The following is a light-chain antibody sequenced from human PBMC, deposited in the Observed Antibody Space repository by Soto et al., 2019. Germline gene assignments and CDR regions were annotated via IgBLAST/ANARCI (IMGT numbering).Light chain of an antibody. J-gene: IGLJ1*01. Sequence: QSALTQPASVSGSPGQSITISCTGTSSDVGAYKFVSWYQQHPGKAPKLMVYDVSNRPSGVSNRFSGSKSGNTASLTISGLQPEDEAEYYCSSYTSTSTLVFGTGTKVTVL. CDR1: SSDVGAYKF. V-gene: IGLV2-14*01. CDR3: SSYTSTSTLV. CDR2: DVS.